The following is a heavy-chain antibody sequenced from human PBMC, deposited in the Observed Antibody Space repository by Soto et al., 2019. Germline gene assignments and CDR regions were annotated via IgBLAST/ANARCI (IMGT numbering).Heavy chain of an antibody. CDR2: VHPGDSNT. CDR1: GYSFTSYR. J-gene: IGHJ6*02. Sequence: GESLKISCKGSGYSFTSYRIGWVRQMPGKGLEWMGIVHPGDSNTRYSPSFQGQVTISADKSTSTAYLQWNSLKASDTAIYYCARHRWDYGDYVYYYYGMDVWGQGTTVTVSS. D-gene: IGHD4-17*01. V-gene: IGHV5-51*01. CDR3: ARHRWDYGDYVYYYYGMDV.